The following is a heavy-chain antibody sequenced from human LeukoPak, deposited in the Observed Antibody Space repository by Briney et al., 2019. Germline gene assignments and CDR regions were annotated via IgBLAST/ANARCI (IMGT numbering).Heavy chain of an antibody. CDR2: IVGSSSNI. V-gene: IGHV3-48*04. D-gene: IGHD1-1*01. Sequence: PGGSLRLSCTASGFSFSTYSMNWVRQAPGKGLEWVSYIVGSSSNIYYADSVKGRFTISRDNAKNSLYLQMDSLRAEDTAVYYCATVSRETAAFDYWGPGTLVTVSS. CDR1: GFSFSTYS. CDR3: ATVSRETAAFDY. J-gene: IGHJ4*02.